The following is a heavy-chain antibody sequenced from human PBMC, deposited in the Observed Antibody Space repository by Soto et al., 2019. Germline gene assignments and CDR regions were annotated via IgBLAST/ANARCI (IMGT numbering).Heavy chain of an antibody. CDR3: AKDAGVKDIVVVPAARKGYYYYMDV. V-gene: IGHV3-23*01. CDR2: ISGSGGST. CDR1: GFTFSSYA. D-gene: IGHD2-2*01. J-gene: IGHJ6*03. Sequence: GGSLRLSCAASGFTFSSYAMSWVRQAPGKGLEWVSAISGSGGSTYYADSVKGRFTISRDNSKNTLYLQMNSLRAEDTAVYYCAKDAGVKDIVVVPAARKGYYYYMDVWGKGTTVTVSS.